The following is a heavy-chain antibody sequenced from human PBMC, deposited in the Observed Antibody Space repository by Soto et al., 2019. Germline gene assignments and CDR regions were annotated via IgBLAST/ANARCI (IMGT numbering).Heavy chain of an antibody. D-gene: IGHD3-10*01. CDR3: ARDSITMVRGVIIADNWFDP. J-gene: IGHJ5*02. Sequence: SETLSLTCTVSGGSISGDYYWSWIRQPPGKGLEWIGYIYYSGSTYYNPSLKSRVTISVDTSKNQFSLKLSSVTAADTAVYYCARDSITMVRGVIIADNWFDPWGQGTLVTVSS. CDR2: IYYSGST. V-gene: IGHV4-30-4*01. CDR1: GGSISGDYY.